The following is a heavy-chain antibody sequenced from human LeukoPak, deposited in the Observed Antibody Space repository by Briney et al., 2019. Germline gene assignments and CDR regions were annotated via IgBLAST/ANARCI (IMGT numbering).Heavy chain of an antibody. V-gene: IGHV4-34*01. Sequence: RALETLSLTCAVYGGSFSGYYWSWIRQPPGKGLEWIGEINHSGSTNYNPSLKSRVTISVDTSKNQFSLKLSSVTAADTAVYYCARGTTAGYTVTTGDNYYYYGMDVWGQGTTVTVSS. CDR1: GGSFSGYY. D-gene: IGHD4-17*01. CDR2: INHSGST. CDR3: ARGTTAGYTVTTGDNYYYYGMDV. J-gene: IGHJ6*02.